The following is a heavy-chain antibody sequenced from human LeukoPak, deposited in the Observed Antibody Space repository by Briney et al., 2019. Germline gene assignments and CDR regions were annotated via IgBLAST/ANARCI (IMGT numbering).Heavy chain of an antibody. V-gene: IGHV3-48*01. CDR2: ISSSSSTI. CDR3: ARGRVITMVRGVLVY. J-gene: IGHJ4*02. D-gene: IGHD3-10*01. Sequence: GGSLRLSCAASGFTFSSYNMNWVRQAPGKGLEWVSYISSSSSTIYYADSVKGRFTISRDNAKNSLYLQMNSLRAEDTAVYYCARGRVITMVRGVLVYWGQGTLVTVSS. CDR1: GFTFSSYN.